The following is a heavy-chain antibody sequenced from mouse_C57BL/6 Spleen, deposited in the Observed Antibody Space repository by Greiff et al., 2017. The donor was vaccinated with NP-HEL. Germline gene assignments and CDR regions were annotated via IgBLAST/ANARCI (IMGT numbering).Heavy chain of an antibody. D-gene: IGHD3-2*02. V-gene: IGHV1-55*01. J-gene: IGHJ4*01. CDR2: IYPGSGST. CDR1: GYTFTSYW. Sequence: QVQLQQPGAELVKPGASVKMSCKASGYTFTSYWITWVKQRPGQGLEWIGDIYPGSGSTNYNEKFKSKATLTVDTSSSTAYMQLSSLTSEDSAVYYCARWEAQATYGLLDYAMDYWGQGTSVTVSS. CDR3: ARWEAQATYGLLDYAMDY.